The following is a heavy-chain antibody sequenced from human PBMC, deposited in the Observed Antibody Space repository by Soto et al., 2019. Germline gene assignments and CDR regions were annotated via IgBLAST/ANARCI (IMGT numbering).Heavy chain of an antibody. Sequence: GSLRLSCAGSGFTFNDHTMHWVRQIPGKGLEWVSLITWDGDSAFYADSVKGRFTISRDNSKNSLYLQMDSLRTEDTALYYCAKEKNRIFDYWGQGTLVTVSS. CDR1: GFTFNDHT. CDR2: ITWDGDSA. J-gene: IGHJ4*02. CDR3: AKEKNRIFDY. V-gene: IGHV3-43*01.